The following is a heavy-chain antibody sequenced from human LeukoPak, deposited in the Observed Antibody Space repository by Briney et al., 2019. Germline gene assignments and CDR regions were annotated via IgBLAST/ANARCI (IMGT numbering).Heavy chain of an antibody. CDR3: AKDYGSSWYYYYYYMDV. J-gene: IGHJ6*03. CDR1: GFTFSSYA. CDR2: ISGRGGST. D-gene: IGHD6-13*01. V-gene: IGHV3-23*01. Sequence: GGSLRLSCAASGFTFSSYAMSWVRQAPGKGLEWVSAISGRGGSTYYADSVKGRFTISRDNSKNTLYLQMNSLRAEDTAVYYCAKDYGSSWYYYYYYMDVWGKGTTVTVSS.